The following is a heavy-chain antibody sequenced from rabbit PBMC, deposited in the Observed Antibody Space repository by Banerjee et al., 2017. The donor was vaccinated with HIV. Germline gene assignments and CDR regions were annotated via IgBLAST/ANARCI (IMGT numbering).Heavy chain of an antibody. V-gene: IGHV1S47*01. CDR2: ISTGDGIT. Sequence: LVESRGGLVQPEGSLTLTCKVSGFDFSSTYYMYWVRQAPGKGLEWIGCISTGDGITYYASWVNGRFSISRENNQNTVSLQMNSLTAADTATYFCARSLVWGYFTLWGPGTLVTVS. CDR1: GFDFSSTYY. CDR3: ARSLVWGYFTL. J-gene: IGHJ4*01. D-gene: IGHD3-3*01.